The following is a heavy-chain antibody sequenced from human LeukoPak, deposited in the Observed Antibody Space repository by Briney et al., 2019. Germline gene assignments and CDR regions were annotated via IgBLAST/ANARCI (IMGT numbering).Heavy chain of an antibody. J-gene: IGHJ1*01. Sequence: PGGSLRLSCAASGFTFSSYAMSWVRQAPGKGLEWVSAISGSGGSTYYADSVKGRFTISRDNARSSLYLQMNSLRVEDTAVYYCARASYDSSDYEYFQHWGQGTLVTVSS. V-gene: IGHV3-23*01. D-gene: IGHD3-22*01. CDR2: ISGSGGST. CDR1: GFTFSSYA. CDR3: ARASYDSSDYEYFQH.